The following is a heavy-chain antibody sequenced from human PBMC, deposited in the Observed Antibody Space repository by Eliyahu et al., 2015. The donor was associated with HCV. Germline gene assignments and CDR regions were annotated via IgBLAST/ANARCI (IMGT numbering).Heavy chain of an antibody. Sequence: QVQLVQSGAEVKKPGASVKVSCKASGYTFTSYYMHWVXQAPGQGLEWMGIINPSGGSTTYAQKFQGRVTMTRDTSTSTVYMALSSLRSEDTAVYYCARDQEATGGGDCPTYWGQGTLVTVSS. D-gene: IGHD2-21*02. CDR2: INPSGGST. CDR3: ARDQEATGGGDCPTY. J-gene: IGHJ4*02. V-gene: IGHV1-46*01. CDR1: GYTFTSYY.